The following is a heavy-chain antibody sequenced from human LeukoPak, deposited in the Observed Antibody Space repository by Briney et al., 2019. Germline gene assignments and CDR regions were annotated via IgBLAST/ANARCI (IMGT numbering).Heavy chain of an antibody. V-gene: IGHV3-30*02. CDR1: GFTFSRNA. Sequence: GGSLRLSCAASGFTFSRNAIHWVRQGPGKGLEWVSYIAHHGSNKYYADSVKGRFTISRDNSKRTLYLQMNSLKADDTAVYYCAKDGSWSCTDWGQGTLVTVSS. D-gene: IGHD2-8*02. CDR3: AKDGSWSCTD. CDR2: IAHHGSNK. J-gene: IGHJ4*02.